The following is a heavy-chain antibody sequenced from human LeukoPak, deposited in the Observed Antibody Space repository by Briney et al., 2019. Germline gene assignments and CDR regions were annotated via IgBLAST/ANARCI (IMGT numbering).Heavy chain of an antibody. V-gene: IGHV3-30*03. CDR3: ARDGAVAGPGYYFDY. CDR1: GFIFSSYG. CDR2: ISYDGSNK. Sequence: PGGSLRLSCAASGFIFSSYGMHWVRQAPGKGLEWVAVISYDGSNKYYADSVKGRFTISRDNSKNTLYLQMNSLRAEDTAVYYCARDGAVAGPGYYFDYWGQGTLVTVSS. J-gene: IGHJ4*02. D-gene: IGHD6-19*01.